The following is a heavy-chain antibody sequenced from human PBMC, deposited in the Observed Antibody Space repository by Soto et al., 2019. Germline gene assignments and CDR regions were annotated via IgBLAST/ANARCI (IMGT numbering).Heavy chain of an antibody. CDR2: IIPIVGTA. D-gene: IGHD3-22*01. Sequence: QFQLVQSGAEVKKPGSSVQVSCKASGGTFSSYAISWVRQAPGQGLEWMGGIIPIVGTAHYAQKCQGRVTITADKARSTAYMDVSSLRSEDTGVYYCEIDVTMILVCQNWFAPWVQGALVTVFS. V-gene: IGHV1-69*06. J-gene: IGHJ5*02. CDR1: GGTFSSYA. CDR3: EIDVTMILVCQNWFAP.